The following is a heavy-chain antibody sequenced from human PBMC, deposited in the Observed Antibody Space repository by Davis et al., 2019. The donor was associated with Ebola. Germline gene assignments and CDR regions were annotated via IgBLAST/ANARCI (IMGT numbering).Heavy chain of an antibody. D-gene: IGHD1/OR15-1a*01. CDR2: ASGDGIS. CDR1: GFTFSDYG. J-gene: IGHJ4*02. V-gene: IGHV3-23*01. CDR3: ARLSKGNNIAN. Sequence: PGGSLRLSCAASGFTFSDYGMTWVRQAPGQGLEWISAASGDGISYYADSVKGRFTMSRDNSKNMVFLQMNSLRGEDTAVYYCARLSKGNNIANWGQGTPVAVSS.